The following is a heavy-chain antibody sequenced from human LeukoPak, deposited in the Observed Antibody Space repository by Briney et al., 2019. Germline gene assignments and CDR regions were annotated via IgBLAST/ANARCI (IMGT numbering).Heavy chain of an antibody. CDR2: INHSGST. J-gene: IGHJ4*02. CDR1: GGSFSGYY. Sequence: SETLSLTCAVYGGSFSGYYWSWIRQPPGKGLEWIGEINHSGSTNYNPSLESRVTISVDTSKNQFSLKLSSVTAADTAVYYCARGHYTYYYGSGGYYDQYYFDYWGQGTLVTVSS. CDR3: ARGHYTYYYGSGGYYDQYYFDY. D-gene: IGHD3-10*01. V-gene: IGHV4-34*01.